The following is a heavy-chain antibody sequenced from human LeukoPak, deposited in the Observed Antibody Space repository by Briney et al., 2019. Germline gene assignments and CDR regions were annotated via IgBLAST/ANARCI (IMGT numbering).Heavy chain of an antibody. D-gene: IGHD3-10*01. V-gene: IGHV4-39*07. Sequence: SETLSLTCSVSGGSIGSSSYYWGWIRQPPGKGLECIGTIYYSGSTYYDPSLQSRVTISVDKSKNQFSLKLSSVTAADTAVYYCARDSGSMVRGYKIWGQGTMVTVSS. CDR1: GGSIGSSSYY. J-gene: IGHJ3*02. CDR3: ARDSGSMVRGYKI. CDR2: IYYSGST.